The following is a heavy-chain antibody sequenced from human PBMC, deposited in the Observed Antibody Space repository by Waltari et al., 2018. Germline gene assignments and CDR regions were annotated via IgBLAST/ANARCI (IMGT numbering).Heavy chain of an antibody. V-gene: IGHV4-59*12. CDR3: ARDESTYYYGLWDY. D-gene: IGHD3-10*01. CDR1: GGSFRSYS. Sequence: QVQLQESGPGLVKPSETLSLTCAVSGGSFRSYSWSWIRQPPGKGLEWIGEINGNSGSTNYNPSLKSRVTISKDASKNQYSLKLSSVTAADTAVYYCARDESTYYYGLWDYWGQGVLVTVSA. CDR2: INGNSGST. J-gene: IGHJ4*02.